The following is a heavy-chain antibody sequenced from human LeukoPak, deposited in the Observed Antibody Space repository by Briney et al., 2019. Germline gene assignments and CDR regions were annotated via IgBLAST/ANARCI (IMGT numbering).Heavy chain of an antibody. J-gene: IGHJ5*02. D-gene: IGHD1-26*01. V-gene: IGHV3-53*01. CDR1: GFTFSSYW. CDR2: IYSGGAT. CDR3: AREPIVGPTKGFDP. Sequence: GGSLGLSCAASGFTFSSYWMHWVRQAPGKGLEWVSVIYSGGATYYADSVKGRFTISRDNSKNMLYLQMNSLRAEDTAVYYCAREPIVGPTKGFDPWGQGTLVTVSS.